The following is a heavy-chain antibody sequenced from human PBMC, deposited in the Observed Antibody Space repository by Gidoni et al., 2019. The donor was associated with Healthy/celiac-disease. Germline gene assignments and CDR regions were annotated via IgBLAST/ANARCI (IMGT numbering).Heavy chain of an antibody. V-gene: IGHV4-38-2*02. Sequence: QVQLQESGPGLVKPSETLSLTCTVSGYSISSGYYWGWIRQPPGKGLEWIGSIYHSGSTYYNPSLKSRVTISVDTSKNQFSLKLSSVTAADTAVYYCARYSGSYLHYYGMDVWGQGTTVTVSS. CDR2: IYHSGST. CDR3: ARYSGSYLHYYGMDV. D-gene: IGHD1-26*01. CDR1: GYSISSGYY. J-gene: IGHJ6*02.